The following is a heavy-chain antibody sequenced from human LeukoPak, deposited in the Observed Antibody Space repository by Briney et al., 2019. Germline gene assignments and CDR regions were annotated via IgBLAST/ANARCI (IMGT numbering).Heavy chain of an antibody. J-gene: IGHJ5*02. CDR1: GYPISSGYY. V-gene: IGHV4-38-2*02. CDR2: IYHSGST. D-gene: IGHD3-22*01. CDR3: AREANYYDSSGAWFDP. Sequence: SETLSLTCTVSGYPISSGYYWGWIRQPPGKGLEWIGSIYHSGSTYYNPSLKSRVTISVDTSKNQFSLKLSSVTAADTAVYYCAREANYYDSSGAWFDPWGQGTLVTVSS.